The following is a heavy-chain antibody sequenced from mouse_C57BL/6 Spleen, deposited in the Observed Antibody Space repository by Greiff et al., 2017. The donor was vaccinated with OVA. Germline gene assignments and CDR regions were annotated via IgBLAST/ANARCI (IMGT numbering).Heavy chain of an antibody. J-gene: IGHJ4*01. Sequence: QVQLKQSGAELVRPGASVTLSCKASGYTFTDYEMHWVKQTPVHGLEWIGAIDPETGGTAYNQKFKGKAILTADKSSSTAYMELRSLTSEDSAVDYCTRGSYYSNSYAMDYWGQGTSVTVSS. D-gene: IGHD2-5*01. CDR3: TRGSYYSNSYAMDY. CDR2: IDPETGGT. V-gene: IGHV1-15*01. CDR1: GYTFTDYE.